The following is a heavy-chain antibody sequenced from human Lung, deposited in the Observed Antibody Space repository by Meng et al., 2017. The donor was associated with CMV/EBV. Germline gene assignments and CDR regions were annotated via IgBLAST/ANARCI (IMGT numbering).Heavy chain of an antibody. CDR1: GGTSNTYT. Sequence: SVKVSCKASGGTSNTYTFNWARQAPGRGLEWMGGIIPYLDESNYAQTFQGRLTITSDRSTAAFMELTSLRSEDTAVYFCAGRGPYGRVLNVWGQGTLVTVSS. CDR3: AGRGPYGRVLNV. D-gene: IGHD3-10*01. V-gene: IGHV1-69*10. CDR2: IIPYLDES. J-gene: IGHJ3*01.